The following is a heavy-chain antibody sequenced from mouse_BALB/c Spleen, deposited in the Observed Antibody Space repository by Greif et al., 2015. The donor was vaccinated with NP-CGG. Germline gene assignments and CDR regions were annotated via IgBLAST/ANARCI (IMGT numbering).Heavy chain of an antibody. CDR1: GYTFTSYT. D-gene: IGHD2-1*01. CDR2: INPSSGYT. CDR3: AREGGNPYAMDY. Sequence: VKLMESGAELARPGASVKMSCKASGYTFTSYTMHWVKQRPGQGLEWIGYINPSSGYTNHNQKFKDKATLTADKSSSTAYMQLSSLTSEDSAVYYCAREGGNPYAMDYWGQGTSVTVSS. V-gene: IGHV1-4*01. J-gene: IGHJ4*01.